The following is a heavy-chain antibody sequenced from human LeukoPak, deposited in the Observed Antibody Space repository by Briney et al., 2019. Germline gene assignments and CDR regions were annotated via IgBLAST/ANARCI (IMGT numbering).Heavy chain of an antibody. CDR1: GYSFTNYW. Sequence: GESLKISCKGSGYSFTNYWIGWVRQLPGKGLEWMGIIYPGDFDTTYSPPLQGQVTISADKSTSTAYLQWSSLKASDTAMYYCARQNGAYGGKGPFDYWGQGTLVTVSS. D-gene: IGHD4-23*01. J-gene: IGHJ4*02. CDR2: IYPGDFDT. V-gene: IGHV5-51*01. CDR3: ARQNGAYGGKGPFDY.